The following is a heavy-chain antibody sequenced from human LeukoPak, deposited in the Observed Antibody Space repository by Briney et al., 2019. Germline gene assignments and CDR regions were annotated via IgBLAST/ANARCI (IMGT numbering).Heavy chain of an antibody. V-gene: IGHV3-7*01. J-gene: IGHJ3*02. D-gene: IGHD3-22*01. CDR1: GFTFSSYW. CDR2: IKQDGSEK. Sequence: PGGSLRLSCAASGFTFSSYWTSWVRQAPGKGLEWVANIKQDGSEKYYVDSVKGRFTISRDNAKNSLFLQMNSLRAEDTAVYYCAREGYYDSSGYCGFDIWGQGTMVTVSS. CDR3: AREGYYDSSGYCGFDI.